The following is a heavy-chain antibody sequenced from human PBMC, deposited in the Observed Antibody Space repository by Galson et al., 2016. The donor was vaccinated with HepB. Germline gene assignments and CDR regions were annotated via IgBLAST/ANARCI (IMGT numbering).Heavy chain of an antibody. CDR2: ISAYSGNT. CDR3: ARDLRITIFGVIIPSNWFDP. CDR1: GYTFTSYG. V-gene: IGHV1-18*01. J-gene: IGHJ5*02. Sequence: SVKVSCKASGYTFTSYGISWVRQAPGQGLEWMGWISAYSGNTNYAQKLQGRVTMTTDTSTSTAYMELRSLRSDDTAVYYCARDLRITIFGVIIPSNWFDPWGQGTLVTVSS. D-gene: IGHD3-3*01.